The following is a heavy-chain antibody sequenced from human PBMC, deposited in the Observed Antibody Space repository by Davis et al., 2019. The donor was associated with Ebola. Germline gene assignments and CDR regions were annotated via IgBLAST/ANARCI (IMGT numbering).Heavy chain of an antibody. V-gene: IGHV3-69-1*01. J-gene: IGHJ4*02. CDR1: GFTFNQYA. Sequence: GESLKISCAASGFTFNQYAMTWVRQAPGKGLEWVSTLGTSADTYYADSVKGRFTISRDNAKNTLYLQMNSLRDEDTAVYYCARGFRGGWSFGIDYWGQGTLVTVSS. CDR2: LGTSADT. CDR3: ARGFRGGWSFGIDY. D-gene: IGHD6-19*01.